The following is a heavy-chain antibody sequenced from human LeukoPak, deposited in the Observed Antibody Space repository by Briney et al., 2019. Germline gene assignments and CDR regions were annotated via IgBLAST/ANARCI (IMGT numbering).Heavy chain of an antibody. Sequence: TLSLTCTVSGGSISSYYWSWIRQPPGKALEWLARIDWDDEKYYSTSLKTRLAISKDTSKNQVVLTMTNMDPVDTATYYCARTRYGDYVIDYWGQGTLVTVSS. D-gene: IGHD4-17*01. J-gene: IGHJ4*02. CDR2: IDWDDEK. V-gene: IGHV2-70*11. CDR3: ARTRYGDYVIDY. CDR1: GGSISSYYW.